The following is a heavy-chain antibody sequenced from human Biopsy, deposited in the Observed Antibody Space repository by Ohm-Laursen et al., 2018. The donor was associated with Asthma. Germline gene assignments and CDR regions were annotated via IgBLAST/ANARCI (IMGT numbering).Heavy chain of an antibody. Sequence: SDTLSLTCTVSGGSMTPTSHYWDWIRQAPGKGLEWIGHISYGGKTSYNPSLKNRFTITRDTWKNQFSLSLTYMTDADTAAYFCARRITIFGVVQKDHGMDAWGQGTTGIVSS. V-gene: IGHV4-39*01. D-gene: IGHD3-3*01. J-gene: IGHJ6*02. CDR1: GGSMTPTSHY. CDR2: ISYGGKT. CDR3: ARRITIFGVVQKDHGMDA.